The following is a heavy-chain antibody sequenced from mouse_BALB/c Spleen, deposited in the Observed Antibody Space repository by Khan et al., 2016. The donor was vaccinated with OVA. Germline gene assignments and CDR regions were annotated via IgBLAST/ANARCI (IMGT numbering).Heavy chain of an antibody. V-gene: IGHV1-4*01. J-gene: IGHJ3*01. CDR1: GYTFTTYT. CDR3: AREGAYYRSDGWFAY. CDR2: IIPTNDYT. Sequence: QVQLKQSGAELARPGASVKMSCKASGYTFTTYTIHWVKQRPGQGLEWIGYIIPTNDYTNYNQKFKDRATLNADKSSSTAYMQLSSLTSEDSAVYYCAREGAYYRSDGWFAYWGQGTLVTVSA. D-gene: IGHD2-14*01.